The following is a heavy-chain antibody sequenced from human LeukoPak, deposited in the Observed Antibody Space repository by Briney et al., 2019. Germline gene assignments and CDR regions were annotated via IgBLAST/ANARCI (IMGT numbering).Heavy chain of an antibody. J-gene: IGHJ4*02. Sequence: ASVKVSCKASGYTFPSYFMHWVRQAPGQGLEWMGIINPTGGSTNYAQKFQGRVTITADESTSTAYMELSSLRSEDTAVYYCARGLSPYYYDSSGYAILDYWGQGTLVTVSS. V-gene: IGHV1-46*01. CDR3: ARGLSPYYYDSSGYAILDY. D-gene: IGHD3-22*01. CDR1: GYTFPSYF. CDR2: INPTGGST.